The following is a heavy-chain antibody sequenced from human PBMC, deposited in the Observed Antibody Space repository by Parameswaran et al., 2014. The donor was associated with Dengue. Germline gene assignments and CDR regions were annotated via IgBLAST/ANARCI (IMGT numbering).Heavy chain of an antibody. J-gene: IGHJ6*02. CDR3: THLGITMVQGVIYYNGMDV. Sequence: WVRQAPGQGLEWMGGIIPIFGPPNYAQNFQGRVTITTDESTSSAYMELSSLRSEDTAVYYCTHLGITMVQGVIYYNGMDVWGQGTTVTVSS. V-gene: IGHV1-69*05. CDR2: IIPIFGPP. D-gene: IGHD3-10*01.